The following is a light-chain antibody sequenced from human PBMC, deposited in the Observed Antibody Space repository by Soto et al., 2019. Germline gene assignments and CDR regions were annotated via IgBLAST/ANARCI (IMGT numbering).Light chain of an antibody. CDR2: YTN. CDR3: QSYDSSLSGPVV. Sequence: QSVLTQPPSASGTPGQWVTISCSGASSNIGKTSVNWFQQLPGTAPRLLIYYTNQRPSGVPDRFSGSKSGTSASLAITGLQAEDEADYYCQSYDSSLSGPVVFGGGTKVTVL. J-gene: IGLJ2*01. V-gene: IGLV1-44*01. CDR1: SSNIGKTS.